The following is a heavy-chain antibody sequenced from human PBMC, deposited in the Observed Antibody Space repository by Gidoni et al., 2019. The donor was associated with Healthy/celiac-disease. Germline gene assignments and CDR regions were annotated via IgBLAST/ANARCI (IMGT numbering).Heavy chain of an antibody. D-gene: IGHD2-2*01. CDR1: GFTFSSYA. CDR3: ARDFSVVPAAMVY. Sequence: QVQLVESGGGVVQPGRSLRLSCAASGFTFSSYAMHWVRQAPGKGLEWVAVISYDGSNKYYADSVKGRFTISRDNSKNTLYLQMNSLRAEDTAVYYCARDFSVVPAAMVYWGQGTLVTVSS. V-gene: IGHV3-30-3*01. CDR2: ISYDGSNK. J-gene: IGHJ4*02.